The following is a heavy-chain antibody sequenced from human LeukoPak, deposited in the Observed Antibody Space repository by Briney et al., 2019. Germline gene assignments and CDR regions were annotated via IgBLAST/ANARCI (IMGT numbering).Heavy chain of an antibody. CDR2: ISASDGRT. CDR3: AKKVAAAAGAVY. J-gene: IGHJ4*02. D-gene: IGHD6-13*01. V-gene: IGHV3-23*01. Sequence: GGSLRLSCAASGFTFSSYAMSWVRQAPGQGLEWVSTISASDGRTYYADSVKGRFSISRDNSKNTLYLQMNNLRAEDTAVYYCAKKVAAAAGAVYWGQGTLVTVSS. CDR1: GFTFSSYA.